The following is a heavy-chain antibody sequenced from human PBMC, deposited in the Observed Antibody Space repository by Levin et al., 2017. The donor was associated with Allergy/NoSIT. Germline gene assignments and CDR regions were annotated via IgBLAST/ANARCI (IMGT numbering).Heavy chain of an antibody. Sequence: LSLTCVASGFPFRSSSMNWVRQAPGKGLEWVSSISMNSNYIYYADSVKGRFTISRDNAKDSLYLQMNSLGADDTAVYYCARVETHYDFWSGYSTKYYFDYWGQGTLVTVSS. D-gene: IGHD3-3*01. J-gene: IGHJ4*02. V-gene: IGHV3-21*01. CDR2: ISMNSNYI. CDR3: ARVETHYDFWSGYSTKYYFDY. CDR1: GFPFRSSS.